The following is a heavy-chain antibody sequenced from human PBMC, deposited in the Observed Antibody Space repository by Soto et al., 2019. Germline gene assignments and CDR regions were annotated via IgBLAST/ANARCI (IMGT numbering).Heavy chain of an antibody. V-gene: IGHV4-30-4*01. D-gene: IGHD3-22*01. CDR3: ASGGTEYYYDSSGYYYLPPFDY. J-gene: IGHJ4*02. CDR1: GGSISSGDYY. CDR2: IYYSGST. Sequence: SETLSLTCTVSGGSISSGDYYWSWIRQPPGKGLEWIGYIYYSGSTYYNPSLKSRVTISVDTSKNQFSLKLSSVTAADTAVYYCASGGTEYYYDSSGYYYLPPFDYWGQGTLVTVSS.